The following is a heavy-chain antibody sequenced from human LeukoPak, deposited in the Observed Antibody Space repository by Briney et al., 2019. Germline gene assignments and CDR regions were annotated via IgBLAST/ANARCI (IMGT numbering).Heavy chain of an antibody. D-gene: IGHD3-22*01. CDR3: AKDRVGDSSGYYPSYFDY. V-gene: IGHV3-7*01. Sequence: GGSLRLSCAASGFTFSSYWMSWVRQAPGKGLEWVANIKQDGSEKYYVDSVKGRFTISRDNAKNSLYLQMNSLRAEDTAVYYCAKDRVGDSSGYYPSYFDYWGQGTLVTVSS. CDR1: GFTFSSYW. CDR2: IKQDGSEK. J-gene: IGHJ4*02.